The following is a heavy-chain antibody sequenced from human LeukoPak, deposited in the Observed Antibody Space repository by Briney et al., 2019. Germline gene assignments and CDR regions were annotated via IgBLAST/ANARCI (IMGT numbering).Heavy chain of an antibody. Sequence: ASVKVSCKASGHTTTSYGITWVRQAPGQGLEWMGWISAYNGNTKYAQRLQGRVTMTTDTSTGTAYMELRSLRSDDTAVYYCASKDGAFDIWGQGTMVTVSS. CDR2: ISAYNGNT. J-gene: IGHJ3*02. CDR1: GHTTTSYG. V-gene: IGHV1-18*01. CDR3: ASKDGAFDI.